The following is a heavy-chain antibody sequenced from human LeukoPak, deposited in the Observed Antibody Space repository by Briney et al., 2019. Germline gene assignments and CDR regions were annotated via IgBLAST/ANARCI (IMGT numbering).Heavy chain of an antibody. CDR2: VSGRGDAT. CDR3: AKAPPAATNYYYGMDV. V-gene: IGHV3-23*01. D-gene: IGHD2-15*01. Sequence: GGSLRLSCAASGFTFNNYAMTWVRQAPGKGLEWVSAVSGRGDATYYADSVKGRFTISRDDSKNTLYLQMNSLRVEDTAVYHCAKAPPAATNYYYGMDVWGQGTTVTVSS. CDR1: GFTFNNYA. J-gene: IGHJ6*02.